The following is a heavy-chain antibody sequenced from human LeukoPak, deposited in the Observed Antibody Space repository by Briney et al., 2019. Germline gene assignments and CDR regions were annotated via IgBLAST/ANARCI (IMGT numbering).Heavy chain of an antibody. V-gene: IGHV3-23*01. Sequence: GGSLTLSCAASGFTFSSYALSWLRQPPGKGLDGVSGISGSGGSTYYADSVKGRFTISRDNSKNALYLQMNSLRAEDTAVYYCAKDRHSSSWYRFFDYWGQGTLVTVSS. CDR3: AKDRHSSSWYRFFDY. CDR2: ISGSGGST. J-gene: IGHJ4*02. D-gene: IGHD6-13*01. CDR1: GFTFSSYA.